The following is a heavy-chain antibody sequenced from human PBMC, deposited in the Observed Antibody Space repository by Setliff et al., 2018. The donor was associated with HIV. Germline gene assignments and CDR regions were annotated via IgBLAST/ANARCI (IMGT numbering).Heavy chain of an antibody. Sequence: LSLTCTVSGGSINRSGYYWGWIRQPPGKGLEWIGSIYYSGSVYYNPSLESRVTMSVDTSKNTVYLQVDSLRPEDTAVYYCASARIPTGGTSTSCDYWGQGTLVTVSS. J-gene: IGHJ4*02. CDR2: IYYSGSV. CDR1: GGSINRSGYY. D-gene: IGHD1-1*01. CDR3: ASARIPTGGTSTSCDY. V-gene: IGHV4-39*01.